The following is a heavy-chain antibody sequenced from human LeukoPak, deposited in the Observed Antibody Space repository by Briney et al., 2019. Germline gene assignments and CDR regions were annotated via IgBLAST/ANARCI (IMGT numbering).Heavy chain of an antibody. D-gene: IGHD3-3*01. CDR2: MNPNSGNT. CDR3: ARERNYDFWSGYYAPDVNDAFDI. V-gene: IGHV1-8*03. J-gene: IGHJ3*02. Sequence: ASVKVSCKASGYTFTSYYMHWVRQATGQGLEWMGWMNPNSGNTGYAQKFQGRVTITRNTSISTAYMELSSLRSEDTAVYYCARERNYDFWSGYYAPDVNDAFDIWGQGTMVTVSS. CDR1: GYTFTSYY.